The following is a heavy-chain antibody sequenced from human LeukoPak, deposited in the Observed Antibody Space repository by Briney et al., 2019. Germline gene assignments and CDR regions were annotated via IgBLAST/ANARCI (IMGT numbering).Heavy chain of an antibody. D-gene: IGHD4-11*01. V-gene: IGHV1-24*01. CDR3: ATVYSDYAPFDY. CDR2: FDPEDGET. Sequence: ASVKVSCKVSGYTLTELSMHWVRQAPGKGLEWMGGFDPEDGETIYAQKFQGRVTMTEDTSTDTAYMELSSLRSEDTAVYYCATVYSDYAPFDYWAREPWSPSPQ. CDR1: GYTLTELS. J-gene: IGHJ4*02.